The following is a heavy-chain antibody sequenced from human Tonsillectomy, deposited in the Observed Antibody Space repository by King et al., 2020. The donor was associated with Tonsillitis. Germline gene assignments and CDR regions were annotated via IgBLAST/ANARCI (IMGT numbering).Heavy chain of an antibody. Sequence: VQLVESGGGLVQPGGSLRLSCAASGFTFSSYAMSWVRQAPGKGLEWVSTISGSRGSTYYEDSVKGRFTISRDNSKNTLYLQMNSLRAEDTAIYYCAKAKFGGYDFLFDFWGQGTLVTVSS. D-gene: IGHD5-12*01. CDR2: ISGSRGST. CDR3: AKAKFGGYDFLFDF. CDR1: GFTFSSYA. V-gene: IGHV3-23*04. J-gene: IGHJ4*02.